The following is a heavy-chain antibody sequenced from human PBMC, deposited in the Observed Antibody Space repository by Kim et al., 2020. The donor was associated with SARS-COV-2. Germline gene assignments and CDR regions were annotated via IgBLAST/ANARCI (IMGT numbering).Heavy chain of an antibody. J-gene: IGHJ6*02. CDR3: AREGMYSSGERRYYYYGMDV. V-gene: IGHV3-13*04. CDR1: GFTFSSYD. Sequence: GGSLRLSCAASGFTFSSYDMHWVRQATGKGLEWVSAIGTAGDTYYPGSVKGRFTISRENAKNSLYLQMNSLRAGDTAVYYCAREGMYSSGERRYYYYGMDVWGQGTTVTVSS. CDR2: IGTAGDT. D-gene: IGHD6-19*01.